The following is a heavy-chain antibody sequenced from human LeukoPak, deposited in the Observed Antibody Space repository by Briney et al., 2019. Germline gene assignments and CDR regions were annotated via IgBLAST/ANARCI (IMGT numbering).Heavy chain of an antibody. V-gene: IGHV4-59*01. CDR1: GGSISSYY. CDR3: ARAPRDSSGWYPFDY. D-gene: IGHD6-19*01. Sequence: PSETLSLTCTVSGGSISSYYWSWIRQPPGEGLEWIGYIYYSGSTNYNPSLKSRVTISVDTSKNQFSLKLSSVTAADTAVYYCARAPRDSSGWYPFDYWGQGTLVTVSS. CDR2: IYYSGST. J-gene: IGHJ4*02.